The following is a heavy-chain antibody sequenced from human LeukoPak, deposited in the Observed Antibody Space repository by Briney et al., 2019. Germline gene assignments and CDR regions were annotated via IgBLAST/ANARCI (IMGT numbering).Heavy chain of an antibody. CDR2: ISSSGSTI. D-gene: IGHD3-22*01. CDR3: ARYYYDSSGYYYRLDHPNFDY. Sequence: GGSLRLSCAASGFTFITYNMSWVRQAPGKGLEWVSYISSSGSTIYYADSVKGRFTISRDNAKNSLYLQMNSLRAEDTAVYYCARYYYDSSGYYYRLDHPNFDYWGQGTLVTVSS. CDR1: GFTFITYN. V-gene: IGHV3-48*03. J-gene: IGHJ4*02.